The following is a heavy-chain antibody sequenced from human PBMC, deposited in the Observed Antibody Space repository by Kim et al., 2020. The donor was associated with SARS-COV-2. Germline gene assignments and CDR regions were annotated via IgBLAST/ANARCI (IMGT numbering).Heavy chain of an antibody. Sequence: QKLQGRVTMTTDTSTSTAYMELRSLRSDDTAVYYCARGRAAEAGYYFDYWGQGTLVTVSS. D-gene: IGHD6-13*01. J-gene: IGHJ4*02. V-gene: IGHV1-18*01. CDR3: ARGRAAEAGYYFDY.